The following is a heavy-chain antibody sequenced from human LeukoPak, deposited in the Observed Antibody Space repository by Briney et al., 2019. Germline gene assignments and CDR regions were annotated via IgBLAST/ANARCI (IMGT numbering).Heavy chain of an antibody. V-gene: IGHV1-3*01. CDR2: INAGNGNT. CDR3: ASGGVAVADPGGDY. CDR1: GYTFTSYA. Sequence: ASVKVSCKASGYTFTSYAMHWVRQAPGQRLEWMGWINAGNGNTKYSQKFQGRVTITRDTSASTAYMELSRLRSDDTAGYYCASGGVAVADPGGDYWGQGTLVTVSS. D-gene: IGHD6-13*01. J-gene: IGHJ4*02.